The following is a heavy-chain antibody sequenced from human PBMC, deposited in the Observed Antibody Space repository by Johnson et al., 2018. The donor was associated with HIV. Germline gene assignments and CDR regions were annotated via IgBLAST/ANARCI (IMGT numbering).Heavy chain of an antibody. Sequence: VQLVESGGGVVRPGGSLRLSCAASGFTLSRYDMHWVRQATGKGLEWVSVIFSVGNTIYYADSVKGRFTISRDNAKNSLYLQMNSLRAEDTAVYYCARVFYRYSSSSTAAFDIWGQ. CDR2: IFSVGNTI. CDR3: ARVFYRYSSSSTAAFDI. V-gene: IGHV3-48*03. CDR1: GFTLSRYD. D-gene: IGHD6-6*01. J-gene: IGHJ3*02.